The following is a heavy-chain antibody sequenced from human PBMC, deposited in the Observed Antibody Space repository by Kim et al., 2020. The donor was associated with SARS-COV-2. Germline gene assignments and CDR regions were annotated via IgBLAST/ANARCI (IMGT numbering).Heavy chain of an antibody. J-gene: IGHJ6*02. CDR1: GFTFSSYG. CDR3: AKGGRGYYYGSGSYYTDGSYYYYGMDV. Sequence: GGSLRLSCAASGFTFSSYGMHWVRQGLGNGLAWVAVISSAGRNKYYADSVKGRFTISRDNSKNTLYLQMNSLRAEDTAVYYCAKGGRGYYYGSGSYYTDGSYYYYGMDVWGQGTTVTVSS. CDR2: ISSAGRNK. D-gene: IGHD3-10*01. V-gene: IGHV3-30*18.